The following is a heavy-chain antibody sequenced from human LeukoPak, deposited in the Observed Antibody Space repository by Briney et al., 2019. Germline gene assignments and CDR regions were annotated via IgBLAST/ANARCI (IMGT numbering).Heavy chain of an antibody. Sequence: QTGGSLRLSCAASGFTFSNYDMSWVRQAPGKGLEWVSAISGSGGSTYYADSVKGRFTISRDNAKNSLYLQMNSLRAEDTAVYYCARDGVGGGFDYWGQGTLVTVSS. J-gene: IGHJ4*02. CDR2: ISGSGGST. V-gene: IGHV3-23*01. CDR1: GFTFSNYD. CDR3: ARDGVGGGFDY. D-gene: IGHD1-26*01.